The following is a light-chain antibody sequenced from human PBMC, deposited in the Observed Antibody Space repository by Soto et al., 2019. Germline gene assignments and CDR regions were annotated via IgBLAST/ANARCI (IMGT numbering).Light chain of an antibody. CDR3: QQSDRVPLT. Sequence: DIQMTQSPSSLSASVGDRVTITCRASQSIHIHLNWYQQKPGKAPQLLIYATSNLQSGVPSRFSGSGSGTDFTLTISNLQPEDFGSYYCQQSDRVPLTFGGGTTVESK. CDR2: ATS. V-gene: IGKV1-39*01. CDR1: QSIHIH. J-gene: IGKJ4*01.